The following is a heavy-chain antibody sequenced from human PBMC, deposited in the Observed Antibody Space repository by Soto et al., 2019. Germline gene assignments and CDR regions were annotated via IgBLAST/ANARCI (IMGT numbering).Heavy chain of an antibody. V-gene: IGHV3-30-3*01. CDR1: GFTFSRYI. Sequence: PGGSLRLSCAASGFTFSRYIMDWVRQAPGKGLEWVAVISYDGSNKYYADSVRGRFTISRDNSKNTLYLQMNSLRAEDTAVYYCARGGADWLFQYGMDVWGQGTTVTVSS. CDR2: ISYDGSNK. J-gene: IGHJ6*02. CDR3: ARGGADWLFQYGMDV. D-gene: IGHD3-9*01.